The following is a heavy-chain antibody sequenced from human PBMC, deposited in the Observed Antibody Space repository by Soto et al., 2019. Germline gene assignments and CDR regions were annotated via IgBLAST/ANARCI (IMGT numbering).Heavy chain of an antibody. CDR2: IYYSGST. J-gene: IGHJ5*02. CDR1: GGSISSSSYY. D-gene: IGHD2-2*02. CDR3: ARLVPAAIWFDP. Sequence: SETLSLTCTVSGGSISSSSYYWGWIRQPPGKGLEWIGYIYYSGSTNYNPSLKSRVTISVDTSKNQFSLKLSSVTAADTAVYYCARLVPAAIWFDPWGQGTLVTVSS. V-gene: IGHV4-39*01.